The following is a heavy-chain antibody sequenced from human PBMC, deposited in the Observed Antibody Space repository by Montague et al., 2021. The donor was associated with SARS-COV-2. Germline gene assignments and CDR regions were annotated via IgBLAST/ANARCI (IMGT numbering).Heavy chain of an antibody. CDR3: ARDSRIVGATGGMDV. D-gene: IGHD1-26*01. CDR2: IKPDGGEK. V-gene: IGHV3-7*03. CDR1: GFTFSSYW. Sequence: SRSLSFAASGFTFSSYWMSWVRQTPGKGLEWVANIKPDGGEKHYVDSVKGRFTISRDNAKNSLNLQMDSLRAEDTALYYCARDSRIVGATGGMDVWGQGTTVIVSS. J-gene: IGHJ6*02.